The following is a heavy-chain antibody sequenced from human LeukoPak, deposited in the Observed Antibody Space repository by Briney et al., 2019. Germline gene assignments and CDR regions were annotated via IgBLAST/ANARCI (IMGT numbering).Heavy chain of an antibody. CDR2: ISGSSSIV. D-gene: IGHD6-13*01. CDR3: ARDPSVAATGWGRWFDH. V-gene: IGHV3-48*02. J-gene: IGHJ5*02. Sequence: GGSLRLSCAASGFTFSSYSMNWVRQAPGKGLEWLSYISGSSSIVYYGDFVKGRFTISRDNAKNSLYLQMNSLRDEDTAVYYCARDPSVAATGWGRWFDHWGLGTLVTVSS. CDR1: GFTFSSYS.